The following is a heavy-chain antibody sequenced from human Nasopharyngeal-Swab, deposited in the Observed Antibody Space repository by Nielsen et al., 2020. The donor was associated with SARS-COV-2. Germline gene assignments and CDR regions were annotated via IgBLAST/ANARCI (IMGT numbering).Heavy chain of an antibody. CDR3: ARDLYRQQWPLYNYYGMDV. Sequence: GESLKISCAASGFTFSTYDMSWVRQAPGKGLEWVSGISGSGESTHYADSVKGRFTISRDNSKNTLYLQMNSLRAEDTAVYYCARDLYRQQWPLYNYYGMDVWGQETTVTVSS. CDR1: GFTFSTYD. D-gene: IGHD6-19*01. V-gene: IGHV3-23*01. CDR2: ISGSGEST. J-gene: IGHJ6*02.